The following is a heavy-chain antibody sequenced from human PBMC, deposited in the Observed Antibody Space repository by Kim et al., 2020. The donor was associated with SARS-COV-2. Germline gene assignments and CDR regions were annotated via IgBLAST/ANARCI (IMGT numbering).Heavy chain of an antibody. J-gene: IGHJ4*02. D-gene: IGHD1-20*01. Sequence: GGSLRLSCEVSGFSLSRNSIHWVRQAPGKGLEWVAIMTYDGKNRYYADPVKGQFTVSRDDSKNTVILHMNSLRPEDTAVYYCTRGRDNLGNFYYWGQGTL. CDR1: GFSLSRNS. CDR3: TRGRDNLGNFYY. V-gene: IGHV3-30*03. CDR2: MTYDGKNR.